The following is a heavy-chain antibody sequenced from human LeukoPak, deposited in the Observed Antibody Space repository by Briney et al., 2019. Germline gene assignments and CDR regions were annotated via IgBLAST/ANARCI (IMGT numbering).Heavy chain of an antibody. CDR3: AKESGKFDY. Sequence: PGGSLRLSCVVSGINFADYAMHWVRQPPGKDLEWVSLISADGGSTFSADSVKGRFSISRDNSKNSLYLQMNSLRSEDTAMYYCAKESGKFDYWGQGTLVAVFS. J-gene: IGHJ4*02. V-gene: IGHV3-43*02. CDR2: ISADGGST. CDR1: GINFADYA.